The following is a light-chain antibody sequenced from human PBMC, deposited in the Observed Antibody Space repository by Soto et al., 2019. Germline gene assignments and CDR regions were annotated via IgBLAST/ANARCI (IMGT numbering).Light chain of an antibody. Sequence: ELVMTQSPATVSVSPGERVTLSCRASQSVSSNLAWYRQKAGQAPRLLIYAASTRATGVPARFSGSGSGTEFTLTISSPQSEDFAIYFCQQYNNWPLTFGGGTKVDIK. CDR1: QSVSSN. V-gene: IGKV3-15*01. CDR2: AAS. CDR3: QQYNNWPLT. J-gene: IGKJ4*01.